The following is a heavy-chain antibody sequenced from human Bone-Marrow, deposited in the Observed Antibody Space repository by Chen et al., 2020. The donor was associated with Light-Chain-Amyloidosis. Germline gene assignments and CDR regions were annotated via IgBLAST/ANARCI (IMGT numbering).Heavy chain of an antibody. CDR1: GFTFGTYS. D-gene: IGHD3-22*01. CDR2: IKEDGSEK. J-gene: IGHJ1*01. V-gene: IGHV3-7*01. CDR3: VRDRAVITTHEYFEH. Sequence: VQLAESGGGLVQPGGSLRLSCAASGFTFGTYSLTWVRQAPGKGLEWVANIKEDGSEKYYVDSVKGRFTISRDNAKNSLYLQMNSLRAEDTAVYYCVRDRAVITTHEYFEHWGQGTLVTVSS.